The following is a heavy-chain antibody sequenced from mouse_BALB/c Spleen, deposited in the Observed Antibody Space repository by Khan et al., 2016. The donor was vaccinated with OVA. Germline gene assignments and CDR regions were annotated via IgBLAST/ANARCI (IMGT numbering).Heavy chain of an antibody. V-gene: IGHV1-7*01. CDR1: GYTFTTYW. CDR3: TRDRIDY. CDR2: INPTSGYT. J-gene: IGHJ2*01. Sequence: HLKLPGAELAKPGASVKMSCKSFGYTFTTYWMHLVKQRPGQVLEWIGYINPTSGYTDYNDKFKDRATLSADKSSSTAYMQLNSLTSKDSAVYYYTRDRIDYWGQGTTLTVSS.